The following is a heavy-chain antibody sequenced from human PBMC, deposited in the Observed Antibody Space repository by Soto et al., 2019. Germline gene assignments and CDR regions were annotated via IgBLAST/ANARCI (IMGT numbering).Heavy chain of an antibody. V-gene: IGHV4-59*08. D-gene: IGHD3-22*01. J-gene: IGHJ5*02. Sequence: SETLSLTCTVSGGSISSYYWSWIRQPPGKGLEWIGYIYYSGSTNYNPSLKSRVTISVDTSKNQFSLKLSSVTAADTAVYYCARPIQYYFDTSAQSAWFDPWGQGTLVTVSS. CDR2: IYYSGST. CDR1: GGSISSYY. CDR3: ARPIQYYFDTSAQSAWFDP.